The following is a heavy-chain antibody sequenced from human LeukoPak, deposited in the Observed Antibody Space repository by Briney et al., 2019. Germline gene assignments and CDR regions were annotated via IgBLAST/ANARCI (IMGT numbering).Heavy chain of an antibody. CDR2: ISSSSTI. Sequence: GGSLRLSCAASGFTFSDYYMNWVPQAPGKGLEWVSSISSSSTIYYADSVKGRFTISRDNAKNSLYLQMNSLRAEDTAVYYCARMTGGLWGQGTLVTVSS. CDR1: GFTFSDYY. D-gene: IGHD3-10*01. J-gene: IGHJ4*02. CDR3: ARMTGGL. V-gene: IGHV3-69-1*01.